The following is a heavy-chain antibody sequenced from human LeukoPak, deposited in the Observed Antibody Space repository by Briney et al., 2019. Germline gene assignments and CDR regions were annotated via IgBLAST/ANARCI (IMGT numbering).Heavy chain of an antibody. D-gene: IGHD2-2*01. CDR3: ARHCSSTSCYYGVCYYYYYMDV. J-gene: IGHJ6*03. Sequence: SETLSLTCTVSGGSISTSGYYWSWIRQPPGKGLEWIGEINHSGSTNYNPSLKSRVTISVDTSKNQFSLKLNSVTAADTAVYYCARHCSSTSCYYGVCYYYYYMDVWGKGTTVTVSS. CDR1: GGSISTSGYY. CDR2: INHSGST. V-gene: IGHV4-39*01.